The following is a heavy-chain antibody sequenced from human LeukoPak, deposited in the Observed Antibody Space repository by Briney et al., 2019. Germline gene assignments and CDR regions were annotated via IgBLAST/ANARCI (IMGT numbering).Heavy chain of an antibody. Sequence: SVKVSCKASGGTFSGYAISWVRQAPGQGLEWMGGIIPIFGTANYAQKFQGRVTITADKSTSTAYMELSSLRSEDTAVYYCAITPYYDILTGFNSWGQGTLVTVSS. CDR3: AITPYYDILTGFNS. D-gene: IGHD3-9*01. CDR1: GGTFSGYA. CDR2: IIPIFGTA. V-gene: IGHV1-69*06. J-gene: IGHJ4*02.